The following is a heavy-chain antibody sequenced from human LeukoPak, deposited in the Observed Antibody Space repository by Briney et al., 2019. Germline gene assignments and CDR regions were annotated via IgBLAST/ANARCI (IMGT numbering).Heavy chain of an antibody. CDR2: IYYSGST. V-gene: IGHV4-39*01. J-gene: IGHJ4*02. D-gene: IGHD2/OR15-2a*01. Sequence: SETLSFTCTVSGGSISSSSYYWGWIRQPPGKGLEWIGSIYYSGSTYYNPSLKSRVTISVDTSKNQFSLKLSSVTAADTAVYYCARLKGDYLILDYWGQGTLVTVSS. CDR3: ARLKGDYLILDY. CDR1: GGSISSSSYY.